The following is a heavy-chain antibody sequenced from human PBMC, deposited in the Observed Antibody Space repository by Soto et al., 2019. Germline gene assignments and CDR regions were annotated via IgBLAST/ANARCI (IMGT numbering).Heavy chain of an antibody. V-gene: IGHV3-23*01. Sequence: GGSLRLSCAASGFTFSSYAMSWVRQAPGKGLEWVSAISGSGGSTYYADSVKGRFTISRDNSKNTLYLQMNSLRAEDTAVYYCAKDQVATMVRGVISAFDYWGQGTLVTVSS. CDR1: GFTFSSYA. CDR3: AKDQVATMVRGVISAFDY. D-gene: IGHD3-10*01. J-gene: IGHJ4*02. CDR2: ISGSGGST.